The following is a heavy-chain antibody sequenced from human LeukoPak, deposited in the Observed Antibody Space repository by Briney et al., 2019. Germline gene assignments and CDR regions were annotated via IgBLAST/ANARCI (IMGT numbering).Heavy chain of an antibody. D-gene: IGHD6-6*01. CDR1: GGSISSSSDY. CDR3: ARQSVRAIAIAARPGNYFDY. V-gene: IGHV4-39*01. Sequence: SETLSLTCTVSGGSISSSSDYWGWIRQPPGKGPEWIGSIYYSGNTYYNPSLKSRVTISLDTSKNQFSLKLSSVTAADTAVYYCARQSVRAIAIAARPGNYFDYWGQGTLVTVSS. J-gene: IGHJ4*02. CDR2: IYYSGNT.